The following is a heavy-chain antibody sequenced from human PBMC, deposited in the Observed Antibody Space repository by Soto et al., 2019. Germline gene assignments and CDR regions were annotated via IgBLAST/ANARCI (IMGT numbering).Heavy chain of an antibody. D-gene: IGHD2-2*01. CDR1: GYSFTSYW. Sequence: PGESLKISCKGSGYSFTSYWIGWVRQMPGKGLEWMGIIYPGDSDTRYSPSFQGQVTISADKSISTAYLQWSSLKASDTAMYYCVRGGIVLVPAAYDAFDIWGQGTMVTVSS. V-gene: IGHV5-51*01. J-gene: IGHJ3*02. CDR2: IYPGDSDT. CDR3: VRGGIVLVPAAYDAFDI.